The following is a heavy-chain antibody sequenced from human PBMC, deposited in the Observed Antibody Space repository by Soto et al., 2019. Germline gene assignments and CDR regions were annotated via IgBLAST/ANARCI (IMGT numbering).Heavy chain of an antibody. D-gene: IGHD3-16*01. CDR1: GYSFTSYG. J-gene: IGHJ4*02. CDR3: ARDLKYDYAWGSYIRKGTLDY. V-gene: IGHV1-18*04. CDR2: ISGHNGNT. Sequence: VASVKVSCKASGYSFTSYGISWVRQAPGQGPEWMGWISGHNGNTNHPQSLQGRVTMTTDTSRNTAYMELRSLRSDDTAVYYCARDLKYDYAWGSYIRKGTLDYWGQGTLVTVSS.